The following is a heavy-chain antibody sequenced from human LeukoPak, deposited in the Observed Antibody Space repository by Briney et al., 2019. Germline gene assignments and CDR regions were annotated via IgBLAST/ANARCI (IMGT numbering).Heavy chain of an antibody. D-gene: IGHD3-22*01. CDR2: IIPIFGTA. CDR3: ARDGLYYDDSSGYEFQH. J-gene: IGHJ1*01. Sequence: GASVKVSCKASGGTFSSYAISWVRQAPGQGLEWMGGIIPIFGTANYAQKFQGRVTITADESTSTAYMELSSLRSEDTAVYYCARDGLYYDDSSGYEFQHWGHGSLVIVPS. CDR1: GGTFSSYA. V-gene: IGHV1-69*01.